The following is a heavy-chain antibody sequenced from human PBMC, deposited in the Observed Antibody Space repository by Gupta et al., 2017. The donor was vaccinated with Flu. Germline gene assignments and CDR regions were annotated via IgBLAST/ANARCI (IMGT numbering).Heavy chain of an antibody. J-gene: IGHJ4*02. CDR3: ARNRGWQQFDY. Sequence: EVQLVESGGGLVQPGGSLRRSCAVSGFKFSSYWMDWVRQAPGKGLEWVANRATDGSVKNYAASVKGRFTISRDKAEDSLYLQMHSLRADDTALYYCARNRGWQQFDYWGQGALVTVSS. CDR2: RATDGSVK. CDR1: GFKFSSYW. D-gene: IGHD5-24*01. V-gene: IGHV3-7*01.